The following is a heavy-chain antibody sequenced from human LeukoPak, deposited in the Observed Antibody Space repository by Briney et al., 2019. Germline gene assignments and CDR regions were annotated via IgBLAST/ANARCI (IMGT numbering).Heavy chain of an antibody. Sequence: SMLCSSKSCTYNLSVHYIQWVGRAPCPGLAWMTWIKPFSVGTNYAKRLHCRVSITRDTSSSTAFLELSSLTSDDSAIYYCAREFGQSGYGKTYLALDVWGQGTTVTVSS. J-gene: IGHJ6*02. V-gene: IGHV1-2*02. CDR3: AREFGQSGYGKTYLALDV. D-gene: IGHD2-2*03. CDR2: IKPFSVGT. CDR1: TYNLSVHY.